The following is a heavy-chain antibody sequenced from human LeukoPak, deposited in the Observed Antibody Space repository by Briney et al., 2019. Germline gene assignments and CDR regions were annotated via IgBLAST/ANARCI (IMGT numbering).Heavy chain of an antibody. V-gene: IGHV3-23*01. Sequence: GGSLRLSCEASGFPFSSYAMSWVRQAPGKGLEWVSGISGNGGSTYYADSVKGRFTISRDNAKNSLYLQMNSLRAEDTAVYYCARSSGYGVADYWGQGTLVTVSS. CDR1: GFPFSSYA. D-gene: IGHD5-12*01. J-gene: IGHJ4*02. CDR2: ISGNGGST. CDR3: ARSSGYGVADY.